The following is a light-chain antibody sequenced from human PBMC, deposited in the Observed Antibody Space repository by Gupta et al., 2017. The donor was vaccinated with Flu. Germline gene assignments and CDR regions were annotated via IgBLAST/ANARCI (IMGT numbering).Light chain of an antibody. CDR3: QQYGGSPPGT. CDR2: GAS. V-gene: IGKV3-20*01. CDR1: QSVSSTY. Sequence: EIVFTQSPGTLSLSLGERATLSCRASQSVSSTYLAWYQQKPGQAPRLLIYGASSRATGIPDRFSGSGSGTDFTLTISRLEPEDFAVYYCQQYGGSPPGTFGQGTKLEIK. J-gene: IGKJ2*01.